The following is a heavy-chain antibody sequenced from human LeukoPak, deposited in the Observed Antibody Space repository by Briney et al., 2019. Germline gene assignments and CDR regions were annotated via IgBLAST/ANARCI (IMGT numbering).Heavy chain of an antibody. CDR3: ARGDSTNQDGDYYGLDV. D-gene: IGHD1-14*01. CDR2: IYSSGST. CDR1: GGSISGYY. J-gene: IGHJ6*02. V-gene: IGHV4-4*07. Sequence: PSETLSLTCTVSGGSISGYYWSWIRRSAGKGLEWIGRIYSSGSTNYNPSLKSRAIMSVDTSKNHFSLDLSSVTAEDTAVYFCARGDSTNQDGDYYGLDVWGQGTTVTVSS.